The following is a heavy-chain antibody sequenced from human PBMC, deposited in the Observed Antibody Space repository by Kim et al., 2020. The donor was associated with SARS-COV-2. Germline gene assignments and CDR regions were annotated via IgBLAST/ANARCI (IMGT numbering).Heavy chain of an antibody. Sequence: VKGRFTISRDNSKNTLYLQMNSLRAEDTAVYYCAKDFSWRWYSGSYFDYWGQGTLVTVSS. CDR3: AKDFSWRWYSGSYFDY. V-gene: IGHV3-33*06. D-gene: IGHD1-26*01. J-gene: IGHJ4*02.